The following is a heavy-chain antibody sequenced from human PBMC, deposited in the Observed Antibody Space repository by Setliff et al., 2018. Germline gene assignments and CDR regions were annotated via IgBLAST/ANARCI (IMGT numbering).Heavy chain of an antibody. J-gene: IGHJ4*02. V-gene: IGHV4-61*02. CDR1: GGSIGRGSRY. CDR3: ASLRAPLGDYGDYVDS. CDR2: IFPSGST. D-gene: IGHD4-17*01. Sequence: PSETLSLTCTVSGGSIGRGSRYWSWIRQPAGKGLEWIGRIFPSGSTNYNPSLKSRVTISVDTSKNQFSLKLSSVTAADTAVYYCASLRAPLGDYGDYVDSWGQGTLVTVSS.